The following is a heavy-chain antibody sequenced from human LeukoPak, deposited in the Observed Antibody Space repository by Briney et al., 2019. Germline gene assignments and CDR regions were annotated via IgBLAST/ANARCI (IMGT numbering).Heavy chain of an antibody. CDR2: INGGESST. Sequence: GGSLRLSCAASGFTFSTYWMHWVRQAPGKGLVWVSRINGGESSTNYADFVKGRFTISRDNAKKTLYLQMNSLRAEDTAVYYCAAAPSHRIAAGGEYWGQGTLVTGSS. V-gene: IGHV3-74*01. CDR1: GFTFSTYW. CDR3: AAAPSHRIAAGGEY. J-gene: IGHJ4*02. D-gene: IGHD6-13*01.